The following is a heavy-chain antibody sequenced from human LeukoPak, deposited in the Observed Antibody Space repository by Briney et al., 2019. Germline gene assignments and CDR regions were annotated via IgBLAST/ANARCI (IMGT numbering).Heavy chain of an antibody. CDR2: IYYSGST. CDR3: ARAPSSCDYYYDSSGYGGNDAFDI. D-gene: IGHD3-22*01. V-gene: IGHV4-59*01. CDR1: GGSISSYY. Sequence: SETLSLTCTVSGGSISSYYWSWIRQPPGKGLEWIGYIYYSGSTNYNPSLKSRVTISVDTSKNQFSLKLSSVTAADTAVYYCARAPSSCDYYYDSSGYGGNDAFDIWGQGTMVTVSS. J-gene: IGHJ3*02.